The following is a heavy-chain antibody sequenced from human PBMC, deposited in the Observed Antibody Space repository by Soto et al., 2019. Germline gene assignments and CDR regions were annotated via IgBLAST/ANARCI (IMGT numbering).Heavy chain of an antibody. V-gene: IGHV4-31*03. CDR2: IYYSGST. J-gene: IGHJ6*02. CDR1: GGSISSGGYY. CDR3: ARDQLWPGDYYYGMDV. D-gene: IGHD3-10*01. Sequence: QVQLQESGPGLVKPSQTLSLTCTVSGGSISSGGYYWSWIRQHPGKGLEWMGYIYYSGSTYYNPPLKSRVTIAXXTXKXXFSLKLSSVTAADTAVYYCARDQLWPGDYYYGMDVWGQGTTVTVSS.